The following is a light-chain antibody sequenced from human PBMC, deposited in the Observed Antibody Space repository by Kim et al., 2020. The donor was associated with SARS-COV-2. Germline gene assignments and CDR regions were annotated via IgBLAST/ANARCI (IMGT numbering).Light chain of an antibody. CDR1: SGDVGRYDY. J-gene: IGLJ1*01. CDR3: CSYAGNYIFV. V-gene: IGLV2-11*03. Sequence: GQSFTISCTGASGDVGRYDYVSWYRQYHGKAPELIIYDVTKGPAGVSHRFSGSKSGNTASLTISGLQAEDEADYYCCSYAGNYIFVFGTGTKVTVL. CDR2: DVT.